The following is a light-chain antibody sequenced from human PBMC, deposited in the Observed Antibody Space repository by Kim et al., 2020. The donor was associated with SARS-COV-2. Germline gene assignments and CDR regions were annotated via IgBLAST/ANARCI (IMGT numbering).Light chain of an antibody. CDR3: NSRDSNDNVV. J-gene: IGLJ2*01. Sequence: VALGQTIRITCQGDSLRSYYATWYQQKPGQAPIVVIYGKNNRPSGIPDRFSGSSSGNTASLTITGTQAGDEADYYCNSRDSNDNVVFGGGTQLTVL. V-gene: IGLV3-19*01. CDR2: GKN. CDR1: SLRSYY.